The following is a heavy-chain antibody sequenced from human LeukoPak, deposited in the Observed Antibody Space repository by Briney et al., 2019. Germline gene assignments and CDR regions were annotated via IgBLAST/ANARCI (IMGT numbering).Heavy chain of an antibody. CDR3: ARVDDSSGYYSLGIDY. V-gene: IGHV3-30-3*01. Sequence: GGSLRLSCAASGFTFSSYAMHWARQAPGKGLEWVAVISYDGSNKYYADSVKGRFTISRDNSKNTLYLQMNSLRAEDTAVYYCARVDDSSGYYSLGIDYWGQGTLVTVSS. D-gene: IGHD3-22*01. CDR1: GFTFSSYA. CDR2: ISYDGSNK. J-gene: IGHJ4*02.